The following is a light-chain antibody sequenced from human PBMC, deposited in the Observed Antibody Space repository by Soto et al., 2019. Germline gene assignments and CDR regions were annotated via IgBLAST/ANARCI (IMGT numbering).Light chain of an antibody. CDR2: LKNDSSH. CDR1: SGHSSYA. CDR3: QTWGTGFQV. V-gene: IGLV4-69*01. Sequence: QLVLTQSPSASASLGASVRLTCTLSSGHSSYAIAWHQKQPGKSPRYLMDLKNDSSHTKGDGIPDRFSGSSSGAERSLIISSIQSEDEADYYCQTWGTGFQVFGGGTKLTVL. J-gene: IGLJ2*01.